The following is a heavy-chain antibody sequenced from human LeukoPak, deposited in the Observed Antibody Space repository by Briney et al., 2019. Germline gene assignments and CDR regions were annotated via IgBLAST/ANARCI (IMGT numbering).Heavy chain of an antibody. D-gene: IGHD6-19*01. V-gene: IGHV3-48*03. Sequence: GGSLRLSCAASGFTFSSYEMNWVRQAQGKGLEWVSYIGSSGSTIYHADSVMGRFTISRDNAKNSLYLQMNSLGAEDTAVYYCARAARIAVAGTYPDYWGQGTLVTVSS. J-gene: IGHJ4*02. CDR1: GFTFSSYE. CDR2: IGSSGSTI. CDR3: ARAARIAVAGTYPDY.